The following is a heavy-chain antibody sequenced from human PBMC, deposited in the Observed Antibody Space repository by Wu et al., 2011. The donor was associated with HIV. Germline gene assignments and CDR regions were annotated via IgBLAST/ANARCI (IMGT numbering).Heavy chain of an antibody. CDR2: IRYDGSNK. J-gene: IGHJ3*02. Sequence: RLSCAASGFTFSSCGMHWVRQAPGKGLEWVAFIRYDGSNKYYADSAKGRFTISRDNSKNTLYLQMNSLRAEDTAVYYCAKDNPSLDAFDIWGQGTMVTVSS. CDR3: AKDNPSLDAFDI. CDR1: GFTFSSCG. V-gene: IGHV3-30*02.